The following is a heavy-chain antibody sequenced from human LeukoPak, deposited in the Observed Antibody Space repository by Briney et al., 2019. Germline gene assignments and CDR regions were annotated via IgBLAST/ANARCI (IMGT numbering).Heavy chain of an antibody. V-gene: IGHV1-18*01. D-gene: IGHD6-19*01. J-gene: IGHJ4*02. CDR1: GYTFTSYG. Sequence: ASVTVSCKASGYTFTSYGISWVRQAPGQGLEWMGWISAYNGNTNYAQKLQGRVTMTTDTSTSTAYMELRSLRSDDTAVYYCARVKAVAGISYFDYWGQGTLVTVSS. CDR3: ARVKAVAGISYFDY. CDR2: ISAYNGNT.